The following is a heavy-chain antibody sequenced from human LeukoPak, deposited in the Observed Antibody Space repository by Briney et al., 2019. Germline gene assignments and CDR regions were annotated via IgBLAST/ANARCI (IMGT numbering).Heavy chain of an antibody. CDR2: IHHSGST. CDR1: GGSFSGYY. J-gene: IGHJ4*02. Sequence: SETLSLTCAVYGGSFSGYYWSWIRQPPGKGLEWIGEIHHSGSTNYNPSLKSRVTISVDTSKNQFSLKLSSVTAADTAVYYCARVVQGSQYALDYWGQGTLVTVSS. CDR3: ARVVQGSQYALDY. V-gene: IGHV4-34*01. D-gene: IGHD2-2*01.